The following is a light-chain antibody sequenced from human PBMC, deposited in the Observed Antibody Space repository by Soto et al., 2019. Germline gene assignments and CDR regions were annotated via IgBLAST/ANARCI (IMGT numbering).Light chain of an antibody. CDR3: SSYTTSSTLV. Sequence: QSALTQPASVSGSLGQSITISCTGTSSDIGGYNYVSWYQQHPGQAPKLLIYEVSTRPSGVSNRFSGSKSGNTASLTISGLQAEDEADYHCSSYTTSSTLVFGGATKLTVL. J-gene: IGLJ3*02. V-gene: IGLV2-14*01. CDR2: EVS. CDR1: SSDIGGYNY.